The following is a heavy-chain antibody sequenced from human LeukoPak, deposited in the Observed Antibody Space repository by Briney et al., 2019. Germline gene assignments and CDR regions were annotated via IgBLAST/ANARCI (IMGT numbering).Heavy chain of an antibody. CDR2: ISSSSSYI. V-gene: IGHV3-21*01. CDR3: ARGKYCSGGSCYSYSGY. J-gene: IGHJ4*02. Sequence: GGSLRLSCAASGFTFSSYSVNWVRQAPGKGLEWVSSISSSSSYIYYADSVKGRFTISRDNAKNSLYLQMNSLRAEDTAVYYCARGKYCSGGSCYSYSGYWGQGTLVTVSS. CDR1: GFTFSSYS. D-gene: IGHD2-15*01.